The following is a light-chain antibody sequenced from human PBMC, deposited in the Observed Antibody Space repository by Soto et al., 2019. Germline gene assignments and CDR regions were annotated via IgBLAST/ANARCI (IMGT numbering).Light chain of an antibody. CDR2: EVT. Sequence: QSLRCQPPSASGAPGQSFTISCIGTARDIGRYNYVSWYQHHPGKAPKLIIYEVTKRPSGVPDRFSGSKSGNTASLTVSGLQADDEADYYCNSSVGRNNYGFGTGTKVTVL. CDR3: NSSVGRNNYG. CDR1: ARDIGRYNY. V-gene: IGLV2-8*01. J-gene: IGLJ1*01.